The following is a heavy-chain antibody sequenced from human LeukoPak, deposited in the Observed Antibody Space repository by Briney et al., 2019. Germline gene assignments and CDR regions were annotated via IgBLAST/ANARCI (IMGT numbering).Heavy chain of an antibody. V-gene: IGHV5-51*01. CDR3: ARHRLYSSSRFDP. J-gene: IGHJ5*02. CDR2: IYPGDSDT. D-gene: IGHD6-13*01. CDR1: GYNFTSYW. Sequence: GEALQISCKGSGYNFTSYWIGWVRPLPGKGLEWMGIIYPGDSDTRYSPSFQGQVPISADNSISTAYLQWSSLKASDTAMYYCARHRLYSSSRFDPWGQGTLVTVSS.